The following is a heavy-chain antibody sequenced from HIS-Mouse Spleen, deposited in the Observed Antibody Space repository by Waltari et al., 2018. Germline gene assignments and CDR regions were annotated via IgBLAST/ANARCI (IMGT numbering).Heavy chain of an antibody. Sequence: EVQLVESGGGLVQPGRSLRLSCSASGFTFDDYAMHWVRQAPGKGLDWVSGIRWNSGGIGYAESVKGRFTISSDNAKNSLYLQMNSLRAEDTALYYCAKDLRPAYSSSPYFDYWGQGTLVTVSS. CDR3: AKDLRPAYSSSPYFDY. D-gene: IGHD6-6*01. V-gene: IGHV3-9*01. CDR1: GFTFDDYA. J-gene: IGHJ4*02. CDR2: IRWNSGGI.